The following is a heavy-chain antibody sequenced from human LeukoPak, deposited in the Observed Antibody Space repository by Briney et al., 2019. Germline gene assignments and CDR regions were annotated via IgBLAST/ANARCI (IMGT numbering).Heavy chain of an antibody. V-gene: IGHV3-30*02. D-gene: IGHD5-18*01. CDR1: GFTFSSYG. Sequence: GGSVRLSCAASGFTFSSYGMHWVRQAPGKGLEWVAFIRYDGSNKYYADSVKGRFTISRDNSKNTLYLQMNSLRAEDTAVYYCAKDREGYSYGYQYYFDYWGQGALVTVSS. CDR2: IRYDGSNK. CDR3: AKDREGYSYGYQYYFDY. J-gene: IGHJ4*02.